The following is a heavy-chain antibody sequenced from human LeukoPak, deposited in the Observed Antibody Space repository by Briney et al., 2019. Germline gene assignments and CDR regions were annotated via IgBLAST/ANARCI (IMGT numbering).Heavy chain of an antibody. V-gene: IGHV2-5*01. CDR2: CYWNDDK. J-gene: IGHJ4*02. CDR1: WLSLTTSRVS. Sequence: GPTLVHPTPPLTLTYTFSWLSLTTSRVSVGWIRQTPGKALEWLTLCYWNDDKRYSPSLKSMLSITKDTSKNQVVLTMTNMDPVDTATYYCAHRTQDSRVNYYFDYGGQGSLVTVS. CDR3: AHRTQDSRVNYYFDY. D-gene: IGHD2-15*01.